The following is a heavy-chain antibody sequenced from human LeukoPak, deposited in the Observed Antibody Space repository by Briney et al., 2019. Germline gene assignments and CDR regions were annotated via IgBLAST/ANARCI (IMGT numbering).Heavy chain of an antibody. Sequence: GASVKVSCKASGGTFSSYAISWVRQAPGQGLEWMGGIIPIFGTANYAQKFQGRVTITADESTSTAYMELSSLRSEDTAVYYCARSSHPPLYCGGDCYGAEYFQHWGQGTLVTVSS. J-gene: IGHJ1*01. CDR2: IIPIFGTA. CDR1: GGTFSSYA. CDR3: ARSSHPPLYCGGDCYGAEYFQH. D-gene: IGHD2-21*01. V-gene: IGHV1-69*01.